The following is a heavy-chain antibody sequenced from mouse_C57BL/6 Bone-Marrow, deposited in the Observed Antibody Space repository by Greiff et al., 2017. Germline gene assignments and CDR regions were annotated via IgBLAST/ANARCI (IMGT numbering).Heavy chain of an antibody. CDR3: AREAITTVVFDY. Sequence: VKLQESDAELVKPGASVKISCKVSGYTFTDHTIHWMKQRPEQSLEWIGYIYPRDGSTKYNEKFKGKATLTADKSTSTAYMQLNSLTSEDSAVYFCAREAITTVVFDYWGQGTTLTVAS. CDR1: GYTFTDHT. D-gene: IGHD1-1*01. CDR2: IYPRDGST. V-gene: IGHV1-78*01. J-gene: IGHJ2*01.